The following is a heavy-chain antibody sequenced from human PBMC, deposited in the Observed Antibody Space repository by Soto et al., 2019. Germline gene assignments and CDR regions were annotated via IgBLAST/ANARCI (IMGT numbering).Heavy chain of an antibody. V-gene: IGHV4-38-2*01. D-gene: IGHD1-7*01. J-gene: IGHJ5*02. CDR3: ARAAAGGLTGTTIWFDP. CDR1: GYSITSGYY. CDR2: IYHSGST. Sequence: PSETLSLTCAVSGYSITSGYYWGWIRQPPGKGLEWIGSIYHSGSTYYNPSPKSRVTISVDTSKNQFSLKLSSVTAADTAVYYCARAAAGGLTGTTIWFDPWGQGTLVTVSS.